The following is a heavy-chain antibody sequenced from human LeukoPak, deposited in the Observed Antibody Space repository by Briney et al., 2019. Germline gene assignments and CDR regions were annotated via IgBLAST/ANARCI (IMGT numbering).Heavy chain of an antibody. Sequence: ASVKVSCTASGYTFTSYAMNWVRQAPGQGLEWMGWINTNTGNPTYAQGFTGRFVFSLDTSVSTAYLQISSLKAEDTAVYYCARDRVLLWFGESNYFDYWGQGTLVTVSS. D-gene: IGHD3-10*01. CDR3: ARDRVLLWFGESNYFDY. V-gene: IGHV7-4-1*02. J-gene: IGHJ4*02. CDR2: INTNTGNP. CDR1: GYTFTSYA.